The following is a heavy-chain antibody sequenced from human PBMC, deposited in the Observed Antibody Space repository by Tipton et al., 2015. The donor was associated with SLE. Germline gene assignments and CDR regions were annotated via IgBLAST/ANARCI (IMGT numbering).Heavy chain of an antibody. CDR1: GGSISSGGYY. CDR3: ARDGVRKGWWFFDL. CDR2: IYYSGNT. Sequence: TLSLTCTVSGGSISSGGYYWTWIRQLPGKGLEWIGYIYYSGNTYYNPSLGSRLTISVDTSKDQLSLRLTSVTAADTALYYCARDGVRKGWWFFDLWGRGTLVTVSS. J-gene: IGHJ2*01. D-gene: IGHD3-16*01. V-gene: IGHV4-31*03.